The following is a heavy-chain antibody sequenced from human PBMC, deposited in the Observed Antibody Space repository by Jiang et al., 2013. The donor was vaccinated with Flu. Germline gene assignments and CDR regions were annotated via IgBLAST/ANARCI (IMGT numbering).Heavy chain of an antibody. J-gene: IGHJ4*02. CDR1: GDSIGTYH. D-gene: IGHD3-22*01. CDR2: IFYSGST. Sequence: GSGLVKPSETLSLTCSVSGDSIGTYHWNWVRQAAGGRLEWIGYIFYSGSTNYNPSLKSRVTISVDTSKNQFSLRLSSVTAADTAVYYCARHSNSGYLAYWGQGTLVTVSS. V-gene: IGHV4-59*08. CDR3: ARHSNSGYLAY.